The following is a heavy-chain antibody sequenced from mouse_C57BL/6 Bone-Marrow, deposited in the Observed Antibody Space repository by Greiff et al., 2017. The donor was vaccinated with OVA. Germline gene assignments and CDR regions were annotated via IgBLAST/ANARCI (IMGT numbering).Heavy chain of an antibody. CDR1: GYAFTNYL. V-gene: IGHV1-54*01. CDR2: INPGSGGT. J-gene: IGHJ4*01. D-gene: IGHD3-2*02. Sequence: VQLQQSGAELVRPGTSVKVSCKASGYAFTNYLIEWVKQRPGQGLEWIGVINPGSGGTNYNEKFKGKATLTADKSSSTAYMQLSSLTSEDSAVYFCARRGYFDYYAMDYWGQGTSVTVSS. CDR3: ARRGYFDYYAMDY.